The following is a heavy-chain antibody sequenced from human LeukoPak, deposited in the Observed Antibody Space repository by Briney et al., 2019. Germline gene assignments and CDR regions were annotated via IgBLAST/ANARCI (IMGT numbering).Heavy chain of an antibody. CDR2: IYYSGST. D-gene: IGHD1-26*01. V-gene: IGHV4-59*11. CDR3: ARYSGSYYPCFDY. Sequence: SEPLSLTCTVPGGSISSHYWSWIRQPPGTGLEWIGYIYYSGSTNYNPSLKSRVTISVDTSKNQFSLKLSSVTAADTAVYYCARYSGSYYPCFDYWGQGTLVTVSS. CDR1: GGSISSHY. J-gene: IGHJ4*02.